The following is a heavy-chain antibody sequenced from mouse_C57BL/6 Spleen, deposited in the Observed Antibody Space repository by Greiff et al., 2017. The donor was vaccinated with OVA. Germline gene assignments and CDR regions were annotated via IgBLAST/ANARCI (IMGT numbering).Heavy chain of an antibody. CDR1: GFTFSSYG. CDR2: ISSGGSYT. V-gene: IGHV5-6*01. J-gene: IGHJ4*01. Sequence: EVKVVESGGDLVKPGGSLKLSCAASGFTFSSYGMSWVRPTPDKRLEWVATISSGGSYTYYPDSVKGRFTISRDNAKNTLYLQMSSLKSEDTAMYYCARHSDYDAMDYWGQGTSVTVSS. CDR3: ARHSDYDAMDY.